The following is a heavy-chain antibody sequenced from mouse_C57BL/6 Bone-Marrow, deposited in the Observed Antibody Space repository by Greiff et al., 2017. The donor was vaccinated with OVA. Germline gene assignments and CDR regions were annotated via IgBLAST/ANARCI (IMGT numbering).Heavy chain of an antibody. Sequence: VHVKQSVAELVRPGASVKLSCTASGFNIKNTYMHWVKQRPEQGLEWIGRIDPANGNTKYAPKFQGKATITADTSSNTAYLQLSSLTSEDTAIYYCARDPRPTMNYAMDYWGQGTSVTVSS. V-gene: IGHV14-3*01. CDR2: IDPANGNT. D-gene: IGHD2-4*01. CDR3: ARDPRPTMNYAMDY. J-gene: IGHJ4*01. CDR1: GFNIKNTY.